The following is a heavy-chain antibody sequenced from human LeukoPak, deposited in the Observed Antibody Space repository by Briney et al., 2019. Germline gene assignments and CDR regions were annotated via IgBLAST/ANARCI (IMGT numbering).Heavy chain of an antibody. Sequence: SETLSLTCTVSGGSISNYYWSWIRQPPGKGLEWIGYIYYSGTTNYNPSLKSRVTISVDTSKNQFSLKLSSVTAADTAVYYCARVRQWLVGGYYFDYWGQGTLVTVSS. CDR3: ARVRQWLVGGYYFDY. CDR1: GGSISNYY. CDR2: IYYSGTT. D-gene: IGHD6-19*01. J-gene: IGHJ4*02. V-gene: IGHV4-59*12.